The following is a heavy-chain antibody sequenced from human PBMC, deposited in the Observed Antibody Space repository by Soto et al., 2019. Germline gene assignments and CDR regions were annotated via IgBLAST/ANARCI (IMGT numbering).Heavy chain of an antibody. CDR2: INSGASNT. J-gene: IGHJ4*02. D-gene: IGHD6-19*01. CDR1: GFTFSSSW. V-gene: IGHV3-74*01. Sequence: PGGSLRLPCAASGFTFSSSWMHWVRQAPGKGLVWVSRINSGASNTNYADSVKGRFTISRDNAKNTLYLQMDSLTAEDTAVYYCARGPSGWFGYDYWGQGTLVTVSS. CDR3: ARGPSGWFGYDY.